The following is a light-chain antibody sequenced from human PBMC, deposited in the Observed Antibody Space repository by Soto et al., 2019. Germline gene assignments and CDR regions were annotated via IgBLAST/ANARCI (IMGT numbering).Light chain of an antibody. Sequence: DIQMTQSPSTLTASVGDRVTITCRASQSISSWLAWYQQEPGKAPKLLIYKTSNLESGVPSRFSGSGSGTEFSLTISSLQPDDFATYYCQQYKSFSLTFGGGTRVEVK. CDR3: QQYKSFSLT. CDR2: KTS. CDR1: QSISSW. V-gene: IGKV1-5*03. J-gene: IGKJ4*01.